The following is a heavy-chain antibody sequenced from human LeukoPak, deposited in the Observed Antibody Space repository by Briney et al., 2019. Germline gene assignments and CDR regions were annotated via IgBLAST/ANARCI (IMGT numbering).Heavy chain of an antibody. J-gene: IGHJ6*02. V-gene: IGHV4-34*01. CDR3: ARDMTDSGSYYRGFYYYYGMDV. CDR2: INHSGST. Sequence: SETLSLTCAVYGGSFSGYYWSWIRQPPGKGLEWIGEINHSGSTNYNPSLKSRVTMSVDTSKNQFSLKLSSVTAADTAVYYCARDMTDSGSYYRGFYYYYGMDVWGQGTTVTVSS. D-gene: IGHD1-26*01. CDR1: GGSFSGYY.